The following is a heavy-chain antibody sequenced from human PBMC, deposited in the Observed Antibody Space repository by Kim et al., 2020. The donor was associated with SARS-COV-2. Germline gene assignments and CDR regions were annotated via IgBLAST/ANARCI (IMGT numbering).Heavy chain of an antibody. CDR1: GFTFSSYW. Sequence: GGSLRLSCAASGFTFSSYWMSWVRQAPGKGLEWVANIKQDGSEKYYVDSVKGRFTISRDNAKNSLYLQMNSLRAEDTAVYYCARDMYSSGWYNFDYWGQGTLVTVSS. J-gene: IGHJ4*02. D-gene: IGHD6-19*01. V-gene: IGHV3-7*03. CDR3: ARDMYSSGWYNFDY. CDR2: IKQDGSEK.